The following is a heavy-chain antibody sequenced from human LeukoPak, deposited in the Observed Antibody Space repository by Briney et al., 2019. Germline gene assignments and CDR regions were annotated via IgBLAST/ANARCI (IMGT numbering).Heavy chain of an antibody. CDR2: VYPSGGTT. J-gene: IGHJ4*02. D-gene: IGHD2-21*02. CDR3: ARGGPYCGGDCYYFDF. V-gene: IGHV1-46*01. CDR1: GYTFTSYY. Sequence: ASVKVSCKASGYTFTSYYMHWVRQAPGQGLEWVGKVYPSGGTTTYAQKFQGRVTMARDTSTSTVYMELSSLISEDTAVYYCARGGPYCGGDCYYFDFWGQGTLVTVSS.